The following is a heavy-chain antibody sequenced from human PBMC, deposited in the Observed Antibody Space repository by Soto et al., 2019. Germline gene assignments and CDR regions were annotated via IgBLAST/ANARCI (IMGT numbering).Heavy chain of an antibody. CDR3: AIESDGGY. D-gene: IGHD2-21*01. CDR2: ISATTGNT. J-gene: IGHJ4*02. V-gene: IGHV3-23*01. Sequence: EVRLLESGGGLVQPGGSLRLSCAASGFNFSTFTMIWVRQAPGKGLEWVSGISATTGNTYYADSVKGRFTISRDNFENTLFLQMNNLRAEDTALYYCAIESDGGYWGQGPLVTVSS. CDR1: GFNFSTFT.